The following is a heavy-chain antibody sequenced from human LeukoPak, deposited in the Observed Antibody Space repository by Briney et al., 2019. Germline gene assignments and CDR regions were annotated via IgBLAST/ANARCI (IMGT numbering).Heavy chain of an antibody. CDR1: GFTFSSYA. V-gene: IGHV3-23*01. J-gene: IGHJ4*02. Sequence: PGGSLRLSCAASGFTFSSYAMSWVRQAPGKGLEWVSAISGSGGSTYYADSVEGRFTISRDNSKNTLYLQMNSLRAEDTAVYYCAKPHYYGSGSYPWFDYWGQGTLVTVSS. CDR3: AKPHYYGSGSYPWFDY. CDR2: ISGSGGST. D-gene: IGHD3-10*01.